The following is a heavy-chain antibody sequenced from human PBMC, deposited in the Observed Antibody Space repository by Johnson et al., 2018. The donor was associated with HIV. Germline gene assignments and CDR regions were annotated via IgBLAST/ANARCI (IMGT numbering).Heavy chain of an antibody. CDR1: GFTFSSYA. V-gene: IGHV3-30-3*01. J-gene: IGHJ3*02. D-gene: IGHD6-13*01. CDR3: ARARAGDAFDI. Sequence: QVQLVESGGGVVQPGRSLRLSCAASGFTFSSYAVHWVRQAPGKGLEWVAIISYDGSIKYFADSVKGRFTISRDNSKNTLHLQMNSLRPEDTAVYYCARARAGDAFDIWGQGTMVTVSS. CDR2: ISYDGSIK.